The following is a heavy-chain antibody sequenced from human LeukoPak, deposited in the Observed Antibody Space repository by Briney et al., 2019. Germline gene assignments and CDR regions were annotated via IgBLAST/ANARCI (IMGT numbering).Heavy chain of an antibody. CDR2: ISAYNGNT. D-gene: IGHD4-23*01. V-gene: IGHV1-18*01. J-gene: IGHJ4*02. Sequence: GASVKVSCKASGYTFTSYGISWVRQAPGQGLEWMGWISAYNGNTNYAQKLQGRVTMTTDTSTSTAYMELSSLRSEDTAVYYCARDNLTSYGGNSGGFDYWGQGTLVTVSS. CDR3: ARDNLTSYGGNSGGFDY. CDR1: GYTFTSYG.